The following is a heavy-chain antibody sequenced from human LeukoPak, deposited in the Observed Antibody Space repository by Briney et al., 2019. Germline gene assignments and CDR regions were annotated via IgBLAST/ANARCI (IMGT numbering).Heavy chain of an antibody. CDR2: IMPIFGTA. Sequence: SVKVSCKASGGTFSRYAISWVRQAPGQGLEWMGGIMPIFGTANYAQKFQGRVTITTDESTSTAYMELSSLRSEDTAVYYCASTKYYDFWSGYYGYFDYWGQGTLVTVSS. CDR3: ASTKYYDFWSGYYGYFDY. D-gene: IGHD3-3*01. J-gene: IGHJ4*02. CDR1: GGTFSRYA. V-gene: IGHV1-69*05.